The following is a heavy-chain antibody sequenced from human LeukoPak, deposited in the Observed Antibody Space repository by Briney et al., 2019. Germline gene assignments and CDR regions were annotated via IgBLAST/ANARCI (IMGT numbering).Heavy chain of an antibody. CDR3: ARDGYCSGGSCYSYYYYGMDV. CDR2: ISAYNGNT. Sequence: ASVKVSCKASGYTLTSYGISWVRQAPGQGLEWMGWISAYNGNTNYAQKLQGRVTMTTDTSTSTAYMELRSLRSDGTAVYYCARDGYCSGGSCYSYYYYGMDVWGQGTTVTVSS. J-gene: IGHJ6*02. CDR1: GYTLTSYG. D-gene: IGHD2-15*01. V-gene: IGHV1-18*01.